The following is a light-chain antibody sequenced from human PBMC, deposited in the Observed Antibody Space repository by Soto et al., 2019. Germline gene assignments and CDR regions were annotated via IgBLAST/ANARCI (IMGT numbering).Light chain of an antibody. CDR3: QVWDSSSDHYV. J-gene: IGLJ1*01. CDR1: NIGIKS. CDR2: DDR. Sequence: SYDLTQPPSVSGAPGQTARITSGGNNIGIKSVHWYQQKPGQAPVLVVYDDRDRPSGIPERFSGSNSGNTATLNISSVEAGDEADYYCQVWDSSSDHYVFGTGTKLTVL. V-gene: IGLV3-21*02.